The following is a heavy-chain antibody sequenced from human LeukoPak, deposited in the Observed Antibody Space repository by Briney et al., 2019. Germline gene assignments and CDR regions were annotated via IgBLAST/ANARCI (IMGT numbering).Heavy chain of an antibody. CDR2: IYSDGST. V-gene: IGHV3-66*01. CDR3: ARLTVSGQLDS. Sequence: PGGSLGLSCAASGFTVRSNYMNWVRRAPGKGLEWVSVIYSDGSTYYADSVKGRFTISRDFSKNTLYLQMNSLRVEDTAVYYCARLTVSGQLDSWGQGTLVTVSS. CDR1: GFTVRSNY. D-gene: IGHD6-19*01. J-gene: IGHJ5*01.